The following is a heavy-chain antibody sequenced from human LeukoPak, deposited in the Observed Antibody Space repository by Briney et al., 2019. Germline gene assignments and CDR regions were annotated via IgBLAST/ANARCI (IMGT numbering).Heavy chain of an antibody. V-gene: IGHV3-7*01. D-gene: IGHD4-17*01. CDR2: IKQDGSEK. CDR1: GFPFSYYW. J-gene: IGHJ4*02. CDR3: ARDESFAGDYSY. Sequence: PGGSRRLPCAASGFPFSYYWMTWVRKAPGKGLEWLANIKQDGSEKYYVDSVKGRFTISRDNAKNSLYLQMNSLKAEDTAVYYCARDESFAGDYSYWGQGNLVTVSS.